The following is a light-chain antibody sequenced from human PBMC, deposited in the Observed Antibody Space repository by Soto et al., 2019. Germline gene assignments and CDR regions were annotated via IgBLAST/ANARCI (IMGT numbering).Light chain of an antibody. J-gene: IGLJ1*01. CDR1: SSDVGTYNF. Sequence: ALTQPASVSGSPGQSITISCTGTSSDVGTYNFVSWYQQHPGKAPNLIIYEVSDRPSGISNRFSGSKSGNTASLTISGLQAEDEATYYCISYTITTALVFGTGTKVTVL. CDR3: ISYTITTALV. V-gene: IGLV2-14*01. CDR2: EVS.